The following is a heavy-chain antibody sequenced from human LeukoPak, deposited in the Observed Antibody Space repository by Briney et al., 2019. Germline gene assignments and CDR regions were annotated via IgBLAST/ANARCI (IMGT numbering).Heavy chain of an antibody. V-gene: IGHV3-23*01. CDR2: ISGSGFTT. J-gene: IGHJ4*02. Sequence: GGSLRLSCAASGFTFSNDVMAWVRQAPGKGLEWVSGISGSGFTTYYADSVKGRFTTSRDNAKNTLYLQMNTLRAEDTAVYYCAKCDTTAAHFDYWGQGTLVTVSS. D-gene: IGHD1-14*01. CDR1: GFTFSNDV. CDR3: AKCDTTAAHFDY.